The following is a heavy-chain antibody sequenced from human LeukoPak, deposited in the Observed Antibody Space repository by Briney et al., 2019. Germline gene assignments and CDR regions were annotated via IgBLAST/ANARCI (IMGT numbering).Heavy chain of an antibody. J-gene: IGHJ4*02. Sequence: ASVKVSCKASGYTLTDYYVHWVRQAPGQDLEWMGFIIPHSGSTNYRQRFQGRVLMTRDMSIGTFYMELSSLRSDDTAVYYCSTEDKFCTTPKCGVYWGQGTLVTVSS. CDR2: IIPHSGST. V-gene: IGHV1-2*02. CDR1: GYTLTDYY. CDR3: STEDKFCTTPKCGVY. D-gene: IGHD2-15*01.